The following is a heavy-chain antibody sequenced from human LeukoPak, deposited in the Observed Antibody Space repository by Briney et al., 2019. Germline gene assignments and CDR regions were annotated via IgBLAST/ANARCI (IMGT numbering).Heavy chain of an antibody. J-gene: IGHJ4*02. D-gene: IGHD3-10*01. V-gene: IGHV4-34*01. CDR1: GGSFSGYY. Sequence: PSETLSLPCAVYGGSFSGYYWSWIRQPPGKGLEWIGEINHSGSTNYNPSLKSRVTISVDTSKNQFSLKLSSVTAADTAVYYCARDLREFARRFDYWGQGTLVTVSS. CDR3: ARDLREFARRFDY. CDR2: INHSGST.